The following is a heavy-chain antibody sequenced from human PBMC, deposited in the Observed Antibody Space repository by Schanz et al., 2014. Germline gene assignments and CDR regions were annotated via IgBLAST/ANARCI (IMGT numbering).Heavy chain of an antibody. D-gene: IGHD3-10*01. CDR3: ARVPYGSGSYWDY. Sequence: EVQLVESGGGLVKPGGSLRLSCAASGFTFSTYAMSWVRQAPGKGLEWVSTIGYLGDTYYPDSVKGRFTISRENAKNSLYLQMNSLRAGDTAVYYCARVPYGSGSYWDYWGQGTLVTVSS. J-gene: IGHJ4*02. V-gene: IGHV3-13*01. CDR1: GFTFSTYA. CDR2: IGYLGDT.